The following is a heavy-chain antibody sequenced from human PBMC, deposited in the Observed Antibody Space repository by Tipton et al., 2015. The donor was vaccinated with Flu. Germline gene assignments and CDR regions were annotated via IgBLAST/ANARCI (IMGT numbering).Heavy chain of an antibody. D-gene: IGHD6-6*01. CDR3: ARHQSSSLLPFDY. J-gene: IGHJ4*02. V-gene: IGHV4-38-2*01. CDR2: IHRSGST. CDR1: GDSIRNDYF. Sequence: TLSLTCAVSGDSIRNDYFWGWIRQPPGKGLEWIGTIHRSGSTKYNPSLKSRVTISVDTSKNQFSLEMRSVTAADMAVYYCARHQSSSLLPFDYWGQGTPVTVSS.